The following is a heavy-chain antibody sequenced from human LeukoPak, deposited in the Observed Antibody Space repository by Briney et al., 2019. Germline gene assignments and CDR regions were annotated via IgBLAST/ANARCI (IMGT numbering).Heavy chain of an antibody. CDR3: AKYYDILTGYQPFDP. CDR1: GFTFSSYW. J-gene: IGHJ5*02. Sequence: GGSLRLSCAASGFTFSSYWMSWVRQAPGKGLEWVANVKQDGSEKYYVDSVKGRFTISRDNAKNSLYLQMNSLRAEDTAVYYCAKYYDILTGYQPFDPWGQGTLVTVSS. D-gene: IGHD3-9*01. V-gene: IGHV3-7*01. CDR2: VKQDGSEK.